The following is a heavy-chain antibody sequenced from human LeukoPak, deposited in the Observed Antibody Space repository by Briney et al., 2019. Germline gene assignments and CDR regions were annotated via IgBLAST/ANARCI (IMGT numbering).Heavy chain of an antibody. Sequence: PGGSLRLSCAASGFTFSSYAMSWVRQAPGKGLEWVSAISGSGGSTYYADSVKGRFTISRDNSKNTLYLQMNSLRAEDTALYYCAKVSAYYYYYAMDVWGQGTTVTVSS. CDR1: GFTFSSYA. CDR2: ISGSGGST. J-gene: IGHJ6*02. V-gene: IGHV3-23*01. CDR3: AKVSAYYYYYAMDV.